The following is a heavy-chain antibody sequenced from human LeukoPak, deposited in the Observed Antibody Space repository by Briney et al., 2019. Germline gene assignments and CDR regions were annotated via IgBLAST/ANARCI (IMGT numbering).Heavy chain of an antibody. J-gene: IGHJ6*02. Sequence: SETLSLTCTVSGGSISSYYWSWIRQPPGKGLEWIGYIYYSGSTNYNPSLKSRVTISVDTSKNQFPLKLSSVTAADTAVYYCASGYDTSGMDVWGQGTTVTVSS. CDR3: ASGYDTSGMDV. V-gene: IGHV4-59*08. CDR2: IYYSGST. CDR1: GGSISSYY. D-gene: IGHD3-22*01.